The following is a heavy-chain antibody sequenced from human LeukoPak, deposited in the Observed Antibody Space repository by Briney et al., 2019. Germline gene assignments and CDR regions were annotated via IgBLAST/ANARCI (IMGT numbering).Heavy chain of an antibody. CDR2: IYYSGST. Sequence: PSETLSLTCTVSGGSISSSSYYWGWIRQPPGKGLEWIGSIYYSGSTYYNPSLKSRVTISVDTSKNQFSLKLSSVTAADTAVYYCARWAVADDGFDYWGQGTLVTVSS. CDR3: ARWAVADDGFDY. V-gene: IGHV4-39*07. D-gene: IGHD6-19*01. CDR1: GGSISSSSYY. J-gene: IGHJ4*02.